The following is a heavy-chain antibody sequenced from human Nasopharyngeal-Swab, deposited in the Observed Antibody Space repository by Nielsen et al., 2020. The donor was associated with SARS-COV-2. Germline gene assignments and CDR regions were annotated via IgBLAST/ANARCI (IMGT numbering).Heavy chain of an antibody. V-gene: IGHV2-5*02. CDR3: AHRGCSSTSCYSDAFDI. J-gene: IGHJ3*02. D-gene: IGHD2-2*02. Sequence: WIRQPPGKALEWLALIYWDDDKRYSPSLKSRLTITKDTSKNQVVLTMTNMDPVDTATYYRAHRGCSSTSCYSDAFDIWGQGTMVTVSS. CDR2: IYWDDDK.